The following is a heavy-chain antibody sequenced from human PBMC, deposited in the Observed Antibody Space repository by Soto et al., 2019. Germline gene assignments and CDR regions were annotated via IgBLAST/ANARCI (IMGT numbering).Heavy chain of an antibody. J-gene: IGHJ4*02. CDR3: ARDPTHRDLLRYYFDY. CDR1: GYTFTSYA. V-gene: IGHV1-3*01. CDR2: INAGNGNT. Sequence: ASVKVSCKASGYTFTSYAMHWVRQAPGQRLEWMGWINAGNGNTKYSQKFQGRVTITRDTSASTAYMELRSLRSEDTAVYYCARDPTHRDLLRYYFDYWGQGTLVTVSS. D-gene: IGHD3-10*01.